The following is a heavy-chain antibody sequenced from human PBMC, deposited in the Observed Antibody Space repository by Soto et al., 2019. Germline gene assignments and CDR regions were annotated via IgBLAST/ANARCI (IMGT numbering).Heavy chain of an antibody. D-gene: IGHD4-17*01. CDR2: ISARSTYT. J-gene: IGHJ4*02. CDR3: AMGDYGRY. Sequence: QVQLVESGGGLVKPGTSLRLSCAASGFTFSDHYMSWIRQAPGKGLEWLSHISARSTYTNYGDSVKGRFSISRDNVKQTVYLQMNSLTVDDTAIYYCAMGDYGRYWGPGTLVTGSS. CDR1: GFTFSDHY. V-gene: IGHV3-11*06.